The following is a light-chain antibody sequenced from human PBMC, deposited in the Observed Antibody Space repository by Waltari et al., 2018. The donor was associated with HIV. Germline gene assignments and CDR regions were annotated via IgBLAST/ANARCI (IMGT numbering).Light chain of an antibody. CDR3: QSYDGSNHVI. J-gene: IGLJ2*01. V-gene: IGLV6-57*03. CDR1: SGSIASNH. Sequence: NFLLTQPHSVSESPGKTVTISCTRSSGSIASNHVQWYQQCPGRAPTTVIYEDNKRSFGVPDRFSGSIDSSSNSASLIISGLKTEDEADYYCQSYDGSNHVIFGGGTKLTVL. CDR2: EDN.